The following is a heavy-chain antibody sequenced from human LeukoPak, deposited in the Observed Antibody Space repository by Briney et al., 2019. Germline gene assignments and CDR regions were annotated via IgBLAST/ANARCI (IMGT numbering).Heavy chain of an antibody. CDR3: ASQWDSSGYLRDAFDI. Sequence: PGGSLRLSCAASGFTFSSYSMNWVRQAPGKGLEWVSYISSSSSTIYYADSVKGRFTISRDNAKNSLYLQMNSLRAEDTAVYYCASQWDSSGYLRDAFDIWGQGTMVTVSS. CDR2: ISSSSSTI. D-gene: IGHD3-22*01. V-gene: IGHV3-48*04. J-gene: IGHJ3*02. CDR1: GFTFSSYS.